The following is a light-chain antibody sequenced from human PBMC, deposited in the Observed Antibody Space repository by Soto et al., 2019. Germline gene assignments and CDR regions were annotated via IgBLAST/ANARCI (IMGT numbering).Light chain of an antibody. CDR2: ATS. V-gene: IGKV3-20*01. J-gene: IGKJ1*01. Sequence: ELVLTQSPGTLSLSPGERAILSCRASQGVSGSFLAWYQQKPGQAPRLLIYATSFRATGIPDRFRGSGSGTDFTLTISSLEPEDSAVYYCQDSSTSPWPFGQGTKVDIK. CDR3: QDSSTSPWP. CDR1: QGVSGSF.